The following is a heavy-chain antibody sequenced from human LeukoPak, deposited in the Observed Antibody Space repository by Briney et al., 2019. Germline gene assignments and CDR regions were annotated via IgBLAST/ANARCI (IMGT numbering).Heavy chain of an antibody. CDR1: GYTFTSNG. CDR3: ARVGSPYYYYYMDV. D-gene: IGHD6-13*01. Sequence: GASVKVSCKASGYTFTSNGISWVRQAPGQGLEWMGWISAYIGDANYAQKLQGRVTMTTDTSTSTAYMELRSLRSDDTAVYYCARVGSPYYYYYMDVWGKGTTVTVSS. J-gene: IGHJ6*03. CDR2: ISAYIGDA. V-gene: IGHV1-18*01.